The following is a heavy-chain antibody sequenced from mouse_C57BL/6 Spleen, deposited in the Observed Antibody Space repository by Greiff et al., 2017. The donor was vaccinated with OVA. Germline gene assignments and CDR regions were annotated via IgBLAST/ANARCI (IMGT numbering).Heavy chain of an antibody. CDR3: AREGTAQATDWFAY. CDR2: IYPGDGDT. CDR1: GYAFSSSW. J-gene: IGHJ3*01. Sequence: VKLVESGPELVKPGASVKISCKASGYAFSSSWMNWVKQRPGKGLEWIGRIYPGDGDTNYNGKFKGKATLTADKSSSTAYMQLSSLTSEDSAVYFCAREGTAQATDWFAYWGQGTLVTVSA. V-gene: IGHV1-82*01. D-gene: IGHD3-2*02.